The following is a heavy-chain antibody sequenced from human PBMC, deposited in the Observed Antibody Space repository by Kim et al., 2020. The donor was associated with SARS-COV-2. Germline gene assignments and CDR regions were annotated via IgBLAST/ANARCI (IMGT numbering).Heavy chain of an antibody. J-gene: IGHJ6*02. Sequence: GGSLRLSCAASGFTFSSYGMHWVRQAPGKGLEWVAVISYDGSNKYYADSVKGRFTISRDNSKNTLYLQMNSLRAEDTAVYYCAKREHREEDRVVTAIGPRGMDVWGQGTTVTVSS. D-gene: IGHD2-21*02. CDR1: GFTFSSYG. CDR3: AKREHREEDRVVTAIGPRGMDV. V-gene: IGHV3-30*18. CDR2: ISYDGSNK.